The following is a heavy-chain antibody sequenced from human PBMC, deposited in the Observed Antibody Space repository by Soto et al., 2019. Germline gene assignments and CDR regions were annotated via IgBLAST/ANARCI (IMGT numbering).Heavy chain of an antibody. V-gene: IGHV3-23*01. CDR1: GFSFSSYA. CDR3: AKDDRITGTIDAFDI. J-gene: IGHJ3*02. CDR2: ITGSGTNT. D-gene: IGHD1-7*01. Sequence: EVRLLESGGGLVQTGGSLRISCAASGFSFSSYAMFWVRQAPGKGLEWVSVITGSGTNTYYTDSVKGRFTISRDNSKKTLYLQMNSLRAEDTAVYYCAKDDRITGTIDAFDIWGQGTMVIVSS.